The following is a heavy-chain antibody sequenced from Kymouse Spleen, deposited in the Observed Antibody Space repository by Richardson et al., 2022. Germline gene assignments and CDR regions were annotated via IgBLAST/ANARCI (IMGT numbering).Heavy chain of an antibody. V-gene: IGHV4-39*01. CDR1: GGSISSSSYY. Sequence: QLQLQESGPGLVKPSETLSLTCTVSGGSISSSSYYWGWIRQPPGKGLEWIGSIYYSGSTYYNPSLKSRVTISVDTSKNQFSLKLSSVTAADTAVYYCARRGPIPGYSSSWYFDYWGQGTLVTVSS. D-gene: IGHD6-13*01. CDR2: IYYSGST. J-gene: IGHJ4*02. CDR3: ARRGPIPGYSSSWYFDY.